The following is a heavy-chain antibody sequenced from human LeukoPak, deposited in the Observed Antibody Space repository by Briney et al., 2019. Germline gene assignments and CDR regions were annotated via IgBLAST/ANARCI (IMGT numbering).Heavy chain of an antibody. CDR3: ARLPAANTFDY. V-gene: IGHV4-39*01. CDR1: GGSISSSSYY. CDR2: IYYSGST. Sequence: PSETLSLTCTVSGGSISSSSYYWGWIRQPPGKGLEWIGSIYYSGSTYYNPSLKSRVTISVDTSKNQFSLKLSSVTAADTAVYYCARLPAANTFDYWGQGTLVTVSS. D-gene: IGHD2-2*01. J-gene: IGHJ4*02.